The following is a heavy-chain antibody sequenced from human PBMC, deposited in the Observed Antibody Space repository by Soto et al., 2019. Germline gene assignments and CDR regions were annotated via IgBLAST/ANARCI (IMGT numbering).Heavy chain of an antibody. CDR1: GGSISSYY. Sequence: QAQLQESGPGLVKPSETLALTCTVSGGSISSYYWGWIRQPAGKGLEWIGRIYTSGGTNYNPSLKSRVTMSVDTSKNQFSLKLSSVTAADTAVYYCARSRAAAGMGIFDYWGQGTLVTVSS. CDR3: ARSRAAAGMGIFDY. CDR2: IYTSGGT. D-gene: IGHD6-13*01. V-gene: IGHV4-4*07. J-gene: IGHJ4*02.